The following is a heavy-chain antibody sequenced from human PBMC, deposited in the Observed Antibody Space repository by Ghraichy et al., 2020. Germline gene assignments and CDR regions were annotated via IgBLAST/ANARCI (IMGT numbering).Heavy chain of an antibody. V-gene: IGHV3-23*01. CDR2: ISGSGGST. CDR1: GFTFSSYA. D-gene: IGHD3-10*01. CDR3: AKDLVEWFGELVYLDYYGMDV. J-gene: IGHJ6*02. Sequence: GGSLRLSCAASGFTFSSYAMSWVRQAPGKGLEWVSAISGSGGSTYYADSVKGRFTISRDNSKNTLYLQMNSLRAEDTAVYYCAKDLVEWFGELVYLDYYGMDVWGQGTTVTVSS.